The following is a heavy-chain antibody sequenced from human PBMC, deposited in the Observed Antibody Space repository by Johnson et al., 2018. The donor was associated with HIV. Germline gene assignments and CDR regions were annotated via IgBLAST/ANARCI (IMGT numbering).Heavy chain of an antibody. D-gene: IGHD5-24*01. CDR1: GFTFSDYY. J-gene: IGHJ3*02. V-gene: IGHV3-11*04. Sequence: VQVVESGGGLVQPGGSLRLSCAASGFTFSDYYMSWIRQAPGKGLEWVSYISSSGSTIYYADSVKGRFTISRDNAKNSLYLQMNSLRAEDTAVYYCARVERWLQFAFDIWGQGTMVTVSS. CDR2: ISSSGSTI. CDR3: ARVERWLQFAFDI.